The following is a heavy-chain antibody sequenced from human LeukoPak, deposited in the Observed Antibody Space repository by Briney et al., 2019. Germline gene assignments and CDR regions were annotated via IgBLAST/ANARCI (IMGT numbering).Heavy chain of an antibody. CDR3: ASQQDSSSWPIDY. D-gene: IGHD6-13*01. CDR2: IWYDGSNK. CDR1: GFTFSSYG. Sequence: GGSLRLSCAASGFTFSSYGMHWVRQAPGKGLEWVAVIWYDGSNKYYADSVKGRFTISRDNSKNTLYLQMNSLRAEDTAVYYCASQQDSSSWPIDYWGQGTLVTVSS. V-gene: IGHV3-33*01. J-gene: IGHJ4*02.